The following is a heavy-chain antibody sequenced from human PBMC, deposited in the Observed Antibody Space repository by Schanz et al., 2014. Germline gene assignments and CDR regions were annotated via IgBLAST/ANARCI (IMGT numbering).Heavy chain of an antibody. J-gene: IGHJ6*02. CDR3: ARYGFRKFGVVYGLAV. Sequence: EVRLVESGGGLVQPGGSLRLSCAASGFTFYNYAMTWVRQAPGKGLEWISYVSSYDTTVSYADSVKGRFTISRDNAKNSVYLQMNSLRVEDTAVYYCARYGFRKFGVVYGLAVWGQGTTVTVS. D-gene: IGHD3-3*01. CDR2: VSSYDTTV. CDR1: GFTFYNYA. V-gene: IGHV3-48*04.